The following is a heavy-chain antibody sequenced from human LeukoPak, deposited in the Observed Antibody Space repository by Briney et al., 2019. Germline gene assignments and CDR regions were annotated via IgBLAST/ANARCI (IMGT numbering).Heavy chain of an antibody. CDR3: AKDRRMYSSGGYFDY. D-gene: IGHD6-19*01. Sequence: GGSLRLSCAASGFTFSSCAMSWVRQAPGKGLEWVSAISGSGGSTYYADSVKGRFTISRDNSKNTLYLQMNSLRAEDTAVYYCAKDRRMYSSGGYFDYWGQGTLVTVSS. CDR1: GFTFSSCA. CDR2: ISGSGGST. V-gene: IGHV3-23*01. J-gene: IGHJ4*02.